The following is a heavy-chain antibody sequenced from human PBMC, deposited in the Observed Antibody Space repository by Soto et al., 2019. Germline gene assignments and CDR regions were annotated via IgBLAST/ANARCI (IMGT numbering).Heavy chain of an antibody. J-gene: IGHJ3*02. CDR2: ISGGDFVT. CDR1: GFPFSTYA. Sequence: GGSLRLSCAASGFPFSTYALSWVRQAPGKGLEWIAAISGGDFVTWYADSVKGRFTISRDNFRDSLYLQMNNLRGDDTALYYCARGRSYPRDTFDIWGQGAMVTVSS. CDR3: ARGRSYPRDTFDI. V-gene: IGHV3-23*01.